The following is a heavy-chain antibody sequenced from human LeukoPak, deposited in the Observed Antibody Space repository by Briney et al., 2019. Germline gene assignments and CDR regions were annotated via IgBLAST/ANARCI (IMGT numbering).Heavy chain of an antibody. J-gene: IGHJ4*02. CDR3: ARASMVGATLRWLEY. Sequence: ASVKVSCKASGYTFTSYGISWVRQAPGQGLEWMGWISAYNGNTNYAQKLQGRVTMTTDTSTSTAYMELRSLRSDDTAVYYCARASMVGATLRWLEYWGQGTLVTVSS. CDR2: ISAYNGNT. D-gene: IGHD1-26*01. CDR1: GYTFTSYG. V-gene: IGHV1-18*01.